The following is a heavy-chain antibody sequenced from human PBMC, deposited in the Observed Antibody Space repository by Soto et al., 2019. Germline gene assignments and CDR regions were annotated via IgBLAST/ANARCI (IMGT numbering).Heavy chain of an antibody. CDR1: GLTFSSYG. D-gene: IGHD6-13*01. CDR2: ISYDGSNK. V-gene: IGHV3-30*18. Sequence: PGGSLRLSCAASGLTFSSYGMHGVRQAPGKGLEWVAVISYDGSNKYYADSVKGRFTISRDNSKNTLYLQMNSLRAEDTAVYYCAKDLISRYSSSWYVPYFDYWGQGTLVTVSS. CDR3: AKDLISRYSSSWYVPYFDY. J-gene: IGHJ4*02.